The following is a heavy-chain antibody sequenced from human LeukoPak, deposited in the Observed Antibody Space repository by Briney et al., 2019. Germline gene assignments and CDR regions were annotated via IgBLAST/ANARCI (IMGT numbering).Heavy chain of an antibody. J-gene: IGHJ4*02. CDR2: IYHSGST. D-gene: IGHD5-12*01. Sequence: PSETLSLTCTVSGGSISSSSYYWGWIRQPPGKGLDWIGSIYHSGSTNYNPSLKSRVTISLDKSKNQFSLKLYSVTAADTAVYYCARYRGASGYHFDYWGQGTLVTVSS. CDR3: ARYRGASGYHFDY. V-gene: IGHV4-39*07. CDR1: GGSISSSSYY.